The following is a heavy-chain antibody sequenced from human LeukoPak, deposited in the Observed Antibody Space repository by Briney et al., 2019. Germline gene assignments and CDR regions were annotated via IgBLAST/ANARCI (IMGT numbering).Heavy chain of an antibody. D-gene: IGHD3-16*01. CDR2: ISSSSSYI. J-gene: IGHJ3*02. V-gene: IGHV3-21*01. CDR3: ARDPIYAPPPLAAFDI. Sequence: GGSLRLSCAASGFTFSASDMNWVRQTPGKGLEWVSSISSSSSYIYYADSVKGRFSISRDNAKKSLYLQMNSLRAEDTAVYYCARDPIYAPPPLAAFDIWGQGT. CDR1: GFTFSASD.